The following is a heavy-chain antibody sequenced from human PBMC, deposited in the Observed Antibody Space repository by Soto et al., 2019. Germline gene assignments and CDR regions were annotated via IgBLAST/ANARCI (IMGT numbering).Heavy chain of an antibody. CDR1: GYTFTGYY. CDR2: INPNSGGT. CDR3: AREKQVVTTPMYNWFDP. D-gene: IGHD4-4*01. J-gene: IGHJ5*02. V-gene: IGHV1-2*02. Sequence: GASVKVSCKASGYTFTGYYMHWVRQAPGKGLEWMGWINPNSGGTNYAQKFQGRVTMTRDTSISTAYMELSRLRSDDTAVYYCAREKQVVTTPMYNWFDPWGQGTLVTVSS.